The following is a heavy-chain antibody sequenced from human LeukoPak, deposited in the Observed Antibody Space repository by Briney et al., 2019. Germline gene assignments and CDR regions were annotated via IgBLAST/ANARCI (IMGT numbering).Heavy chain of an antibody. J-gene: IGHJ4*02. CDR2: MNPNSGNT. V-gene: IGHV1-8*01. CDR3: ARALRIVGATTVLFY. D-gene: IGHD1-26*01. CDR1: GYTFTSYD. Sequence: GASVKVSCKPSGYTFTSYDINWVGQATGQGLEGMGWMNPNSGNTGDAQKFQGRVTMTRNTSISTAYMELSSLRSEGTAVYYCARALRIVGATTVLFYWGQGTLVTVSS.